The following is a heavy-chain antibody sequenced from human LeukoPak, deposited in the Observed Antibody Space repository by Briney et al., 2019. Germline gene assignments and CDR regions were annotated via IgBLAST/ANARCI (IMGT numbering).Heavy chain of an antibody. CDR1: GGSVSSGSYY. J-gene: IGHJ4*02. CDR3: ARDMGAPDYGSYSVDY. CDR2: IHYSGST. Sequence: SETLSLTCTVSGGSVSSGSYYWSWIRQPPGRGLEWIAYIHYSGSTAYNPSLKSRVTISRDMSTNQFSLKMTSVTAADTAVYFCARDMGAPDYGSYSVDYWGQGTLVTVSS. D-gene: IGHD4-23*01. V-gene: IGHV4-61*01.